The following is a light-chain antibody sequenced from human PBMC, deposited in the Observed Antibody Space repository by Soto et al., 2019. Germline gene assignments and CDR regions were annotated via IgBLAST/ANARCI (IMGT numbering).Light chain of an antibody. Sequence: DIQMTQSPSSLSASVGDRVTITCRASQTISSFLNWYQHKPGKAPKLLIYSASSLRSGVASRFSGSGSGTDFTLTITSLQPEDFATYYCQQSYSTSWTFGQGTKVEIK. CDR1: QTISSF. CDR2: SAS. CDR3: QQSYSTSWT. V-gene: IGKV1-39*01. J-gene: IGKJ1*01.